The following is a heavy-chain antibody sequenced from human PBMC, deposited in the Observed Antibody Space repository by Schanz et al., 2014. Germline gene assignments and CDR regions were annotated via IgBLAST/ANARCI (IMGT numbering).Heavy chain of an antibody. Sequence: QVQVVQSGGGLVKPGGSLRLSCAASGFAFSSYGMHWVRQAPGKGLEWVGVISYDGSKKSYADSVKGRFTISRDNSKNTLYLQMNSLRAEDTAVYYCAKGRFGELSAFDIWGQGTMVTVSS. V-gene: IGHV3-30*18. J-gene: IGHJ3*02. D-gene: IGHD3-10*01. CDR2: ISYDGSKK. CDR1: GFAFSSYG. CDR3: AKGRFGELSAFDI.